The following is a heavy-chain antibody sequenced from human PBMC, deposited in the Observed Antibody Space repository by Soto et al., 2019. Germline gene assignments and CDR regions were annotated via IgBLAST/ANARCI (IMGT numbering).Heavy chain of an antibody. D-gene: IGHD3-16*01. V-gene: IGHV1-8*01. Sequence: ASVKVSCKASGCTFTSYDINWVRQATVQVLEWMVWMNPNSGNTGYAQKFQGRVTLTWDTSINTAYMELSSLRPDDTAMYYCARARYQVLSDGMEVWAQGTTVTFSS. CDR1: GCTFTSYD. CDR3: ARARYQVLSDGMEV. CDR2: MNPNSGNT. J-gene: IGHJ6*02.